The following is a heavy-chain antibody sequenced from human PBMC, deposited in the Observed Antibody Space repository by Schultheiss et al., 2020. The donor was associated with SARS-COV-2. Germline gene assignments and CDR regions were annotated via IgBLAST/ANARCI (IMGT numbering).Heavy chain of an antibody. V-gene: IGHV4-4*07. CDR3: ARVVTMVWGVILEAFDI. CDR1: GGSISSYY. J-gene: IGHJ3*02. D-gene: IGHD3-10*01. CDR2: IYTSGST. Sequence: SETLSLTCTVSGGSISSYYWSWIRQPAGKGLEWIGRIYTSGSTNYNPSLKSRVTMSVDTSKNQFSLKLSSVTAADTAVYYCARVVTMVWGVILEAFDIWGQGTMVTVSS.